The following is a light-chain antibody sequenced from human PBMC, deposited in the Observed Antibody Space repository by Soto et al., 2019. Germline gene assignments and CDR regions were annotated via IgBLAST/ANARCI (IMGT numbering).Light chain of an antibody. CDR1: SSNIGAGYD. CDR3: QSYDSSLSVV. J-gene: IGLJ2*01. V-gene: IGLV1-40*01. Sequence: QSVLTQPPSVSGAPGQRVTISCTGSSSNIGAGYDVHWYQQLPGTARKLLIYGNSNRPSGVPDRCSGSKSGTSASLAITGLQAEDEADYYCQSYDSSLSVVFGGGTKLTVL. CDR2: GNS.